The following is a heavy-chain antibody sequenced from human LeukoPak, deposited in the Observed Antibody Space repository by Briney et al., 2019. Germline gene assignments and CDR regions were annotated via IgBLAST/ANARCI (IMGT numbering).Heavy chain of an antibody. CDR2: IYSGGST. Sequence: PGGSLRLSCAASGFTVSSNYMSWVRQAPEKGLEWVSVIYSGGSTYYADSVKGRFTISRDNSKNTLYLQMNSLRAEDTAVYYCARGYCSGGTCYPHDTFDIWGQGTMVTVSS. J-gene: IGHJ3*02. V-gene: IGHV3-66*01. D-gene: IGHD2-15*01. CDR1: GFTVSSNY. CDR3: ARGYCSGGTCYPHDTFDI.